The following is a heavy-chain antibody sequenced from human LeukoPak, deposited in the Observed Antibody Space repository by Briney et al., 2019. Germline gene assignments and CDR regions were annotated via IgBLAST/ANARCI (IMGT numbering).Heavy chain of an antibody. CDR2: IRGSGGST. CDR1: GFTLSSYA. Sequence: GGSLRLSCAASGFTLSSYAMSWVRQAPGKGLEWVSAIRGSGGSTYYTDSVKGRFTISRDNSKNTLYLQMNSLRAEDSAVYYCAKAGHPLVYCSSATCYMGSWGQGTLVTVSS. V-gene: IGHV3-23*01. J-gene: IGHJ5*02. CDR3: AKAGHPLVYCSSATCYMGS. D-gene: IGHD2-2*02.